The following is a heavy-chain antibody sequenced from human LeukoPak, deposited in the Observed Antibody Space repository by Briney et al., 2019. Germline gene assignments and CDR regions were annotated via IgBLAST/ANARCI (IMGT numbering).Heavy chain of an antibody. J-gene: IGHJ3*02. CDR1: GFTFSSYA. CDR2: ISGSGGST. CDR3: VREASGGSKGVSGIFDI. V-gene: IGHV3-23*01. D-gene: IGHD2-15*01. Sequence: GGSLRLSCAASGFTFSSYAMSWVRQAPGKGLEWVSAISGSGGSTYYADSVKGRFTISRDNSKNTLYLQMNSRRAEDTAVYHCVREASGGSKGVSGIFDIWGQGTLVTVSS.